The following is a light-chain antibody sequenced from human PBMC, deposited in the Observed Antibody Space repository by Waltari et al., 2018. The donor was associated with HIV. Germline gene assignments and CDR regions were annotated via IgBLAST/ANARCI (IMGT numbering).Light chain of an antibody. CDR1: SSNIGHNY. CDR3: GTWDSSLSTGM. Sequence: QSVLTQPPSVSAAPGQQVTISCSGTSSNIGHNYVSWYQQLPGTAPKLLIFENNKRRSGIPDRVSGSKSCTSATLGITGLQTGDEADEYCGTWDSSLSTGMFGGGTKLTV. CDR2: ENN. V-gene: IGLV1-51*01. J-gene: IGLJ3*02.